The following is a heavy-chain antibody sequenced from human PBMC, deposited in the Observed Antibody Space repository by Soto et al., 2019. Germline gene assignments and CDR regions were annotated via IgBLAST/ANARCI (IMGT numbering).Heavy chain of an antibody. J-gene: IGHJ4*01. D-gene: IGHD2-2*01. Sequence: GGSLRLSCTASGFSFETYWMSWVRQAPGKGLEWVATIRQDGSEKHYVNSVRGRFIISRDNAEMSLSLQMNSLRVEDATVYYYVRGCGLLSCPYFFDYWGHGALLTFSS. CDR3: VRGCGLLSCPYFFDY. CDR1: GFSFETYW. CDR2: IRQDGSEK. V-gene: IGHV3-7*01.